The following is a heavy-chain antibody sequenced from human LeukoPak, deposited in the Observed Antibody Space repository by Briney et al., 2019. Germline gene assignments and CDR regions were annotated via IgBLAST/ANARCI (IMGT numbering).Heavy chain of an antibody. CDR1: GFTFSSYG. D-gene: IGHD3-9*01. Sequence: GGTLRLSCAASGFTFSSYGMSWVRQAPGKGLEWVSAISGSGGSTYYADSVKGRFTISRDNSKNTLYLQMNSLRAEDTAVYYCAKEYYDTLTGYYEPFDYWGQGTLVTVSS. CDR3: AKEYYDTLTGYYEPFDY. V-gene: IGHV3-23*01. J-gene: IGHJ4*02. CDR2: ISGSGGST.